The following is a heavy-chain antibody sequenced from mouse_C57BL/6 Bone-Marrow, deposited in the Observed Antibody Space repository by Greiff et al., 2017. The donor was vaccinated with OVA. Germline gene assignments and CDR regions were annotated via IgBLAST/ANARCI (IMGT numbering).Heavy chain of an antibody. CDR3: ARVNFGSCFYAMDY. V-gene: IGHV14-3*01. Sequence: VQLQQSVAELVRPGASVKLSCTASGFNIKNTYMHWVKQRPEQGLEWIGRIDPANDNTKYAPKFQGKATMTADTSSNTAYLQLSSLSSEDTAVDCCARVNFGSCFYAMDYRGQGTSVTVSS. CDR2: IDPANDNT. CDR1: GFNIKNTY. D-gene: IGHD1-1*01. J-gene: IGHJ4*01.